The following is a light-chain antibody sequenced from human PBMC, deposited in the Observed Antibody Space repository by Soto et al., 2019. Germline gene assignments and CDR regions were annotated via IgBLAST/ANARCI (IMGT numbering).Light chain of an antibody. Sequence: EIVMTQSPATLSVSPGERATLSCRASQNVGNNLVWYQQKPGQAPRLLIYATSTRATGIPARFSGSGSGTEFTLTISSLQSEDFAVYYCQQYNNWPLTFGGGTKVDIK. CDR2: ATS. J-gene: IGKJ4*01. V-gene: IGKV3-15*01. CDR1: QNVGNN. CDR3: QQYNNWPLT.